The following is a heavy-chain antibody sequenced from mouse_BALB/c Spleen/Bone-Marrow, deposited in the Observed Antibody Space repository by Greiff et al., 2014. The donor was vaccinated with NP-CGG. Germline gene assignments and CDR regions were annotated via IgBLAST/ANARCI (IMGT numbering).Heavy chain of an antibody. CDR1: GYTFTSYI. CDR2: INPYNDGT. V-gene: IGHV1-14*01. CDR3: ARRWLPYAMDY. J-gene: IGHJ4*01. Sequence: EVQLQQSGPELVKPGASVKMPCKASGYTFTSYIMHWVKQKPGQGLEWIGYINPYNDGTKYNEKFKGKATLTSDKSSSTAYMELSSLTSEDSAVYYCARRWLPYAMDYWGQGTSVTVSS. D-gene: IGHD2-3*01.